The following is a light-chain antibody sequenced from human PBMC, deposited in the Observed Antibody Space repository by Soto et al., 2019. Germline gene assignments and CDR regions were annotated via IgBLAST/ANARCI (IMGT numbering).Light chain of an antibody. CDR2: AAS. J-gene: IGKJ4*01. Sequence: DIQMTQSPSSLSASVGDRVTITCRASQSISSYLNWYQQPRGKAPKVXIYAASSLHSGVPSRFSGGGAGTDFTRTISSLQPEDFATDYCQQSYSTPLTFGGGTKVDIK. V-gene: IGKV1-39*01. CDR3: QQSYSTPLT. CDR1: QSISSY.